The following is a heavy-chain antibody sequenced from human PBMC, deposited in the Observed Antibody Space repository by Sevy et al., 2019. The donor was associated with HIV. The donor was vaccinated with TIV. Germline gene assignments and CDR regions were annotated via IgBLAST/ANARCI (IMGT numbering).Heavy chain of an antibody. V-gene: IGHV3-48*01. Sequence: GGSLRLSCVASGFTFSSYSMNWVRQAPGKGLEWVSYISSSSDSSRTLYYADSVKGRFSISRDNAKNSFHLQMTSLRAEDTAVYYCARPDLRGWYFDFWGHGTLVTVSS. CDR2: ISSSSDSSRTL. CDR3: ARPDLRGWYFDF. J-gene: IGHJ4*01. CDR1: GFTFSSYS. D-gene: IGHD6-19*01.